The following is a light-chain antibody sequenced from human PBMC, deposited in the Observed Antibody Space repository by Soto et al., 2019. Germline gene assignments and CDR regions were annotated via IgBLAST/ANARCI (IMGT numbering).Light chain of an antibody. Sequence: EIVMTQSPATLSVSPGERVTLSCRASQSVSSNLAWYQQNPGQAPRLLIYGASTRATGIPGRFSGSGSGTDFTLTIVSLQSEDFAVYYCQQYNSWTSFTFGQGTKVDIK. V-gene: IGKV3-15*01. CDR3: QQYNSWTSFT. J-gene: IGKJ2*01. CDR1: QSVSSN. CDR2: GAS.